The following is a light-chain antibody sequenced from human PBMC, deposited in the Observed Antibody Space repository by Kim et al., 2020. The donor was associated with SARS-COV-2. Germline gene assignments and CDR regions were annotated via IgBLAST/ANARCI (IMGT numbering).Light chain of an antibody. Sequence: SVFPGESATLSCRASQSVSHNLAWYQQKPGQAPRLLIYGASTRATGIPARFSGTGSGTEFTLTISSLQSEDFAVYYCQQYNSWWTFGQGTKVDIK. CDR2: GAS. CDR3: QQYNSWWT. CDR1: QSVSHN. J-gene: IGKJ1*01. V-gene: IGKV3-15*01.